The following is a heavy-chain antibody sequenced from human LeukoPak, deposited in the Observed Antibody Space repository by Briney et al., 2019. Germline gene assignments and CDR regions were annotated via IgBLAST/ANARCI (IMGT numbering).Heavy chain of an antibody. D-gene: IGHD3-22*01. CDR1: GFTFRNYA. CDR3: AIDYDSTGYQYGARSDH. V-gene: IGHV3-23*01. CDR2: ISTSATST. J-gene: IGHJ4*02. Sequence: GGSLRLSCAASGFTFRNYAMNWVRQAPGKSLEWVSLISTSATSTHYADSVRGRFTISRDDSRDTLSLHMNSLRVEDTAIYYCAIDYDSTGYQYGARSDHWGQGTLVIVSS.